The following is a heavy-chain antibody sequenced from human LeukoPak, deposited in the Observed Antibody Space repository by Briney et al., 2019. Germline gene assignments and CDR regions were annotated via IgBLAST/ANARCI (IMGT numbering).Heavy chain of an antibody. CDR3: ARGRDSSSSFDY. D-gene: IGHD6-6*01. Sequence: SVKVSCKASGGAFSSYAISWVRQAPGQGLEWMGGIIPIFGTANYAQKFQGRVTITADESTSTAYMELSSLRSEDTAVYYCARGRDSSSSFDYWGQGTLATVPS. V-gene: IGHV1-69*13. CDR1: GGAFSSYA. CDR2: IIPIFGTA. J-gene: IGHJ4*02.